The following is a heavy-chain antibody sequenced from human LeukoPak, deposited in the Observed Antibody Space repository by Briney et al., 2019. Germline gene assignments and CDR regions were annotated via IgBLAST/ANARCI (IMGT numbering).Heavy chain of an antibody. D-gene: IGHD3-10*01. Sequence: GGSLRLSCAASGFTFSYYSMNWVRQAPGRGLEWVSGISGSGLNTYYADSVKGRFTSSRDNSKNMLYLQMNSLRAEDTAVYYCAKGGGYGSGTYSEDWGQGILVTVSS. CDR3: AKGGGYGSGTYSED. CDR2: ISGSGLNT. CDR1: GFTFSYYS. J-gene: IGHJ4*02. V-gene: IGHV3-23*01.